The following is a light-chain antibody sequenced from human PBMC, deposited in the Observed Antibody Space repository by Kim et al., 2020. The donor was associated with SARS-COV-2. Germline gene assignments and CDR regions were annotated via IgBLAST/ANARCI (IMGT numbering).Light chain of an antibody. CDR3: AAYTSGVAWV. J-gene: IGLJ3*02. CDR2: GVT. V-gene: IGLV2-14*04. Sequence: GQSLTISCTGTSSGVGGYSVVSWYQQRSGKAPKLIIYGVTRRPSGVSDRFSGSKSGNAASLTISRLQAEDGADYLCAAYTSGVAWVFGGGTQLTVL. CDR1: SSGVGGYSV.